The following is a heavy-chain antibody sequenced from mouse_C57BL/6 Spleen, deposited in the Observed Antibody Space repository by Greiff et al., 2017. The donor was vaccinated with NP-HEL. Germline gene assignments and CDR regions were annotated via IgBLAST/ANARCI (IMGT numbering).Heavy chain of an antibody. CDR1: GYTFTSYW. CDR3: ASGSSYYSNYGWFAY. CDR2: IYPGSGST. D-gene: IGHD2-5*01. J-gene: IGHJ3*01. V-gene: IGHV1-55*01. Sequence: QVQLQQPGAELVKPGASVKMSCKASGYTFTSYWITWVKQRPGQGLEWIGDIYPGSGSTNYNEKFKSKATLTVDTSSSTAYMQLSSLTSEDSAVYYCASGSSYYSNYGWFAYWGQGTLVTVSA.